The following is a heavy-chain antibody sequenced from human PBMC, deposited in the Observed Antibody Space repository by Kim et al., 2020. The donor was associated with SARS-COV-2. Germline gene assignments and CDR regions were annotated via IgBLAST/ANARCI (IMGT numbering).Heavy chain of an antibody. CDR3: ARDPLVGATILDWFDP. V-gene: IGHV3-11*04. Sequence: VKGRLTISRDKAKNSLYLQMNNLRGEDTAVYYCARDPLVGATILDWFDPWGQGTLVTVSS. D-gene: IGHD1-26*01. J-gene: IGHJ5*02.